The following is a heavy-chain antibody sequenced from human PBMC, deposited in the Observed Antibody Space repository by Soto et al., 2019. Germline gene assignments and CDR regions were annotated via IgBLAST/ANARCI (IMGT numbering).Heavy chain of an antibody. CDR2: IDGSCGRT. V-gene: IGHV3-23*01. CDR3: AKHKTTDTTYNWYLDV. Sequence: HPGWSLRLSCAASGFSFRSYVMSWGRHAPGKGLEWVSGIDGSCGRTFYAYSVKGRFTISRDNSKNTLYLQMNSLRAEDTAVYYCAKHKTTDTTYNWYLDVWGRGTLVTFSS. D-gene: IGHD4-17*01. J-gene: IGHJ2*01. CDR1: GFSFRSYV.